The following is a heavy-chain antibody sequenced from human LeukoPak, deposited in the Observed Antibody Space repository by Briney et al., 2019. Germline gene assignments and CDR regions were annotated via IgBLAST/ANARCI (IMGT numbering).Heavy chain of an antibody. CDR3: AGNVQLERAFNY. D-gene: IGHD1-1*01. J-gene: IGHJ4*02. Sequence: GGSLRLSCAASGFIFSTYNMAWVRQAPGKGLEWVSSITSRSSYIYYVDSVKGRFTISRDNAKNSLYLQMNSLRAEDTAVYYCAGNVQLERAFNYWGQGTLVTVSS. CDR2: ITSRSSYI. CDR1: GFIFSTYN. V-gene: IGHV3-21*01.